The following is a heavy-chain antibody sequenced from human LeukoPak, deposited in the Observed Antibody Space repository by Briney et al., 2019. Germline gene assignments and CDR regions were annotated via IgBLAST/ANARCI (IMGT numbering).Heavy chain of an antibody. J-gene: IGHJ5*02. CDR3: ARDLSIAAAGTPGHNWFDP. CDR1: GGSFSGYY. V-gene: IGHV4-34*01. CDR2: INHSGST. Sequence: PSETLSLTCAVYGGSFSGYYWSWIRQPPGKGLEWIGEINHSGSTNYNPSLKSRVTISVDTSKNQFSLKLSSVTAADTAVYYCARDLSIAAAGTPGHNWFDPWGQGTLVTVSS. D-gene: IGHD6-13*01.